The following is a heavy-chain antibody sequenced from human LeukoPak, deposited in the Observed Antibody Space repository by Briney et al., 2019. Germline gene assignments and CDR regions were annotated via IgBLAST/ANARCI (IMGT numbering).Heavy chain of an antibody. CDR1: GGSFSGYY. J-gene: IGHJ4*02. CDR2: INLSGST. V-gene: IGHV4-34*01. Sequence: SETLSLTCAVYGGSFSGYYWSWIRQPSGKGLEWIGEINLSGSTYYNPSLKSRVTISVDRSKNQFSLKLSSVTAADTAVYYCARATRDIVATILFDYWGQGTLVTVSS. CDR3: ARATRDIVATILFDY. D-gene: IGHD5-12*01.